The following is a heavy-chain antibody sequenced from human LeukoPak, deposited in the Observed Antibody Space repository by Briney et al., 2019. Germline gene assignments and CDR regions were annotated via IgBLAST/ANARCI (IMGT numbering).Heavy chain of an antibody. V-gene: IGHV4-59*11. Sequence: PSETLSLTCTVSGGSISSHYWSWIRQPPGKGLEWIGYIYYSGSTNYNPSLKSRVTISVDTSKNQFSLKLSSVTAADTAVYYCARVGVTHYYYYGMDVWGQGTTVTVSS. CDR2: IYYSGST. D-gene: IGHD3-16*01. CDR3: ARVGVTHYYYYGMDV. CDR1: GGSISSHY. J-gene: IGHJ6*02.